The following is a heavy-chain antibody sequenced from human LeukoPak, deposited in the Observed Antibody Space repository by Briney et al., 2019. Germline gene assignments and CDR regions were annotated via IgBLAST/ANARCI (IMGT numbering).Heavy chain of an antibody. V-gene: IGHV3-74*01. J-gene: IGHJ6*02. CDR3: AKDLSSAITSALVLDV. CDR2: INPDDGST. Sequence: GGSLRLSCTASGFTFRKYWLHWVRQAPGKGLVWVSRINPDDGSTSYADSVKGRFAVSRDNVKNVLYLQMKSLRPEDTALYYCAKDLSSAITSALVLDVWGQGTTVIVSS. CDR1: GFTFRKYW. D-gene: IGHD3-22*01.